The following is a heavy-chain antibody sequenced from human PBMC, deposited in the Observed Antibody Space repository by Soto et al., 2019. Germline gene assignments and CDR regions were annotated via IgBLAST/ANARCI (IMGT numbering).Heavy chain of an antibody. V-gene: IGHV1-69*01. CDR3: AFDPLEPITMAIPDY. D-gene: IGHD3-10*01. J-gene: IGHJ4*02. Sequence: QVQLVQSGAEVKKPGSSVKVSCKASGGTFSSYAISWVRQAPGQGLEWMGGIIPIFGTANYAQKFRGRVTITADESTSTAYMELSSLRSEDTAVYYCAFDPLEPITMAIPDYWGQGTLVTVSS. CDR2: IIPIFGTA. CDR1: GGTFSSYA.